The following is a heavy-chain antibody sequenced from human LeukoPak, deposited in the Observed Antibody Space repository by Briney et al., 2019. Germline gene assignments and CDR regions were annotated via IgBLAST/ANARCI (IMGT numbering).Heavy chain of an antibody. V-gene: IGHV7-4-1*02. Sequence: ASVKVSCKASGYTFTGYYMHWVRQALGQGLEWMGWINTNTGNPTYAQGFTGRFVFSLDTSVSTAYLQISSLKAEDTAVYYCARDGIYGSGSYSPPTFDYWGQGTLVTVSS. J-gene: IGHJ4*02. CDR2: INTNTGNP. CDR1: GYTFTGYY. CDR3: ARDGIYGSGSYSPPTFDY. D-gene: IGHD3-10*01.